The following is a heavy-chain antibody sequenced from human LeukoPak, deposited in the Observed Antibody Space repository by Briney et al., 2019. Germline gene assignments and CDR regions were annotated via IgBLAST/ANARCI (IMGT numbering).Heavy chain of an antibody. CDR2: FNHSWGA. J-gene: IGHJ5*02. D-gene: IGHD6-13*01. CDR1: SGSFSGYY. Sequence: SSETLSLTCGVYSGSFSGYYWTWFRQPPGKGLEWIGEFNHSWGAKYNPSLKSRATISVDTSKNQFSLKLSSVTAADTAVYYCARGLGSSWYRAAGRYNWFDPWGQGTLVTVSS. V-gene: IGHV4-34*01. CDR3: ARGLGSSWYRAAGRYNWFDP.